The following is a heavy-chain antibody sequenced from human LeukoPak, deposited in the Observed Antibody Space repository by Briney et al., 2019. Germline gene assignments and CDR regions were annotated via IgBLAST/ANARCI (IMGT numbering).Heavy chain of an antibody. V-gene: IGHV3-23*01. Sequence: PGGSLRLSCAASGFTFDDYGMSWVRQAPGKGLQWVSTISVSGENTYYADSVKGRFTISRDISKSTLYLQMNSLRDEDTALYYCAKYGSGTYYNGLHWGQGTLVTVSS. CDR2: ISVSGENT. D-gene: IGHD3-10*01. J-gene: IGHJ4*02. CDR3: AKYGSGTYYNGLH. CDR1: GFTFDDYG.